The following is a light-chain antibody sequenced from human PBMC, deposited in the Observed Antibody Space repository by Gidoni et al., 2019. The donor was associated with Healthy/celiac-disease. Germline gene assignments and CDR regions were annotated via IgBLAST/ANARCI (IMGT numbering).Light chain of an antibody. Sequence: QSVLPQPPPVPWAPGRRVTISCTGSSSNIGAGYDVHWYQQLPGTAPKLLIYGNSHRPSGVPDRFSGSKSGTSASLAITGLQAEDEADYYCQSYDSSLSGSVFGGGTKLTVL. V-gene: IGLV1-40*01. CDR2: GNS. J-gene: IGLJ2*01. CDR1: SSNIGAGYD. CDR3: QSYDSSLSGSV.